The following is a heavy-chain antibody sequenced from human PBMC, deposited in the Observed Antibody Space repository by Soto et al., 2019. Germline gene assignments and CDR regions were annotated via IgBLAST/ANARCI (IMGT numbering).Heavy chain of an antibody. D-gene: IGHD6-13*01. CDR1: GYSFTGYW. J-gene: IGHJ6*02. CDR2: SYPGDSDT. V-gene: IGHV5-51*01. Sequence: PGESLTLSCKGSGYSFTGYWIGWVSQMPGKGREWMGISYPGDSDTRYSPSFQGQVTISADKSISTAYLQCSSLKASDTAMYHCARRTSSLGYYSGMDPWGQGTTVAVS. CDR3: ARRTSSLGYYSGMDP.